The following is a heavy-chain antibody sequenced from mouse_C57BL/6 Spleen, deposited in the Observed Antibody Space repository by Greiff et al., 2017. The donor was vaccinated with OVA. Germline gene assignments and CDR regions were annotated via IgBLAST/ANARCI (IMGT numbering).Heavy chain of an antibody. CDR1: GYTFTSYW. D-gene: IGHD2-4*01. J-gene: IGHJ3*01. CDR3: ARTLRYDYDGFAY. V-gene: IGHV1-64*01. Sequence: QVQLQQSGAELVKPGASVKISCKASGYTFTSYWMHWVKQRPGQGLEWIGMIHPNSGSTNYNEKFKSKATLTVDKSSSTAYMQLSSLTSEDSAVYYCARTLRYDYDGFAYWGQGTLVTVS. CDR2: IHPNSGST.